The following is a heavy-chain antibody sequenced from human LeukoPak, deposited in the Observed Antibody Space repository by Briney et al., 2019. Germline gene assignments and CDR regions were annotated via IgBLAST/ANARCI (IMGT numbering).Heavy chain of an antibody. CDR1: GGSFSGYY. D-gene: IGHD2-15*01. CDR3: ARGGYCSGGSCPNSDYYYGMDV. V-gene: IGHV4-34*01. J-gene: IGHJ6*02. CDR2: INHSGST. Sequence: SETLSLTCAVYGGSFSGYYWSWIRQPPGKGLEWIGEINHSGSTNYNPSLKSRVTISVDTSKNQFSLKLSSVTAADTAVYYCARGGYCSGGSCPNSDYYYGMDVWGQGTTVTVSS.